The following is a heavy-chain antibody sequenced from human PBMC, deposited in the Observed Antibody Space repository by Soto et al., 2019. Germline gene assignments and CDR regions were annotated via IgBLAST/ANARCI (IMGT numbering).Heavy chain of an antibody. Sequence: SGPTLVKPTQTLTLTCTFSGFSLSTSGVGVGWIRQPPGKAREWLALIYWDDDKRYSPSLKSRLTITKDTSKNQVVLTMTSMDPVDTATYYCAQTGNSDGQQLVLSVFDIWGQGTMVTVSS. J-gene: IGHJ3*02. CDR2: IYWDDDK. V-gene: IGHV2-5*02. D-gene: IGHD6-13*01. CDR3: AQTGNSDGQQLVLSVFDI. CDR1: GFSLSTSGVG.